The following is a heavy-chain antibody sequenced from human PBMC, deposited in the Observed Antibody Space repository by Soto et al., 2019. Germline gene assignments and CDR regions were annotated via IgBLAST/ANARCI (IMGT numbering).Heavy chain of an antibody. CDR3: TSLNYYDTSGYPYFFDH. D-gene: IGHD3-22*01. CDR2: VHSVGTT. J-gene: IGHJ4*02. Sequence: PSETLSLTCIVSGDSMTDYYWSWIRQSPGKGLEWIGYVHSVGTTKYNPSHKSRVTISVDTSKKRFSLNLRSVTAADTAVYYCTSLNYYDTSGYPYFFDHWGQGAPVTAPQ. CDR1: GDSMTDYY. V-gene: IGHV4-59*12.